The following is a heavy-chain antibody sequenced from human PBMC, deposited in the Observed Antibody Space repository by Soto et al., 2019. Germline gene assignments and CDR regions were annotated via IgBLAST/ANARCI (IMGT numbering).Heavy chain of an antibody. CDR3: ARERVVVAATNYFGMDV. J-gene: IGHJ6*02. Sequence: PWGSLRLSCASSGFTFSDYHMSWILQAPVKGLEWISYISSSGPTKDYADSVKGRFTISRDNAKNSLYLQMNSLRVEDTAVYYCARERVVVAATNYFGMDVWGQGTTVTVSS. CDR2: ISSSGPTK. D-gene: IGHD2-15*01. CDR1: GFTFSDYH. V-gene: IGHV3-11*01.